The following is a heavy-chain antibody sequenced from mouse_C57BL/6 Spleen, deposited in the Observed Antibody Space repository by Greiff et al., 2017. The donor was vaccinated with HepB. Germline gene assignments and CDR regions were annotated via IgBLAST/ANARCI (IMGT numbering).Heavy chain of an antibody. Sequence: QVQLQQPGAELVMPGASVKLSCKASGYTFTSYWMHWVKQRPGQGLEWIGEIDPSDSYTNYNQKFKGKSTLTVDKSSSTAYMQLSSLTSEDSAVYYCARRGTTVVGGDYFDYWGQGTTLTVSS. CDR2: IDPSDSYT. V-gene: IGHV1-69*01. J-gene: IGHJ2*01. CDR1: GYTFTSYW. D-gene: IGHD1-1*01. CDR3: ARRGTTVVGGDYFDY.